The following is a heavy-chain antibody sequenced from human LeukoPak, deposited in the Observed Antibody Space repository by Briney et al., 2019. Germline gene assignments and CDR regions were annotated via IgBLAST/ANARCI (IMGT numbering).Heavy chain of an antibody. D-gene: IGHD1-26*01. CDR3: AKGLYSGSYSSGY. J-gene: IGHJ4*02. CDR1: GFTFSSYG. CDR2: IRYDGSNK. V-gene: IGHV3-30*02. Sequence: GGSLRLSCAASGFTFSSYGMHWVRQAPGTGLEWVAFIRYDGSNKYYADSVKGRFTISRDNSKNTLYLQMNSLRAEDTAVYYCAKGLYSGSYSSGYWGQGTLVTVSS.